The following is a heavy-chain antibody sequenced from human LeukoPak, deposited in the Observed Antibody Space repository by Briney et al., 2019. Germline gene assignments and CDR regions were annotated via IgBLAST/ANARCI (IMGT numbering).Heavy chain of an antibody. CDR1: RFTFSSYW. CDR2: ISPDGGST. J-gene: IGHJ4*02. D-gene: IGHD1-1*01. V-gene: IGHV3-74*01. Sequence: GGSLRLSCVASRFTFSSYWMHWVRQAPGKGLVWVSYISPDGGSTRYADSVKGRFTISRDNAKNTLYLQMNSLRAEDTAVYFCASAWSYWGQGTLVTVSS. CDR3: ASAWSY.